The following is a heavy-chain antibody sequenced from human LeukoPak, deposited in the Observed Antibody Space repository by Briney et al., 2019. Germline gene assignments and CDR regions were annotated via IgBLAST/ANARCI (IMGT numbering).Heavy chain of an antibody. CDR1: GDSINSGPYY. CDR3: VREGFIYMDV. D-gene: IGHD3-10*01. V-gene: IGHV4-61*02. CDR2: IFSIGTT. Sequence: SETLSLTCTVSGDSINSGPYYWTWIRQSAGKGLEWIGRIFSIGTTTYNPSLKSRVSISLDTSKNHFSLNLSSVTAADAAIYYCVREGFIYMDVWDKGTTVTVSS. J-gene: IGHJ6*04.